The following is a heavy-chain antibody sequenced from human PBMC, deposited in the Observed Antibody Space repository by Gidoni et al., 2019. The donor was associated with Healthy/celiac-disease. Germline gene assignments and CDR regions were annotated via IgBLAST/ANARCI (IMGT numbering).Heavy chain of an antibody. CDR2: IYYSGRT. CDR3: ARSLYDSSGYYYDY. V-gene: IGHV4-59*01. D-gene: IGHD3-22*01. Sequence: QVQLQESGTGLVKPSETLSSTCTVSGGSSSSYYWSWIRQPPGKGLEWIGYIYYSGRTNYNPSLKSRVTISVDTSKNQFSLKLSSVTAADTAVYYCARSLYDSSGYYYDYWGQGTLVTVSS. J-gene: IGHJ4*02. CDR1: GGSSSSYY.